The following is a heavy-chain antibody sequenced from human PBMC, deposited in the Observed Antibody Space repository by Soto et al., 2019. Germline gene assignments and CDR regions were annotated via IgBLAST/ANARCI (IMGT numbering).Heavy chain of an antibody. D-gene: IGHD4-4*01. Sequence: PGGSLRVSCADSGLIVTTYWMSWFRQAPGKGPEWVASIKQDGSEKYYVDSVKGRFTISRDNAENSLYLQMNSLRAEDTAVYFCTRTNYSYRYMDVWGKATTVTVS. J-gene: IGHJ6*03. CDR2: IKQDGSEK. CDR3: TRTNYSYRYMDV. V-gene: IGHV3-7*01. CDR1: GLIVTTYW.